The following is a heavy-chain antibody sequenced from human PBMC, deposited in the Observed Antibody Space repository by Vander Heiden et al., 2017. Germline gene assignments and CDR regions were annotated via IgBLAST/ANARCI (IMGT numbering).Heavy chain of an antibody. CDR3: ARGRDSRDYYYGMDV. CDR2: ISSSSSYI. J-gene: IGHJ6*02. V-gene: IGHV3-21*01. Sequence: EVQLVESGGGLVKPGGSLRLSCAASGFTFSGYSMNWVRQAPGKGLEWVSSISSSSSYIYYADSVKGRFTISRDNAKNSLYLQMNSLRAEDTAVYYCARGRDSRDYYYGMDVWGQGTTVTVSS. D-gene: IGHD3-10*01. CDR1: GFTFSGYS.